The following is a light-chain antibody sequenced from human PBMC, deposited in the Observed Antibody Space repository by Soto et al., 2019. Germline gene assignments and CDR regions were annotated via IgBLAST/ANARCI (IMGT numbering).Light chain of an antibody. CDR2: ASS. Sequence: EIVLTQSPDTLSLSPGEGATLSCRASQSVGSYLAWYQQKPGQAPRLLIYASSNGATGIPARFSGSGSGIDFTLTISSLEPEDFAVYYCQQRSNWYTFGQGTKLEIK. CDR1: QSVGSY. CDR3: QQRSNWYT. J-gene: IGKJ2*01. V-gene: IGKV3-11*01.